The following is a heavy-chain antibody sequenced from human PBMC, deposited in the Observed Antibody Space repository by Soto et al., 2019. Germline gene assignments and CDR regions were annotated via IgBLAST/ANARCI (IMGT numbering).Heavy chain of an antibody. V-gene: IGHV3-48*03. D-gene: IGHD3-22*01. CDR1: GFTYSSYE. CDR2: ISSSGSTI. CDR3: ARDTKYYYDSSGLDV. J-gene: IGHJ6*02. Sequence: PXVCMRLFCAASGFTYSSYETNWVGPAPGKGLEWVSYISSSGSTIYYADSVKGRFTISRDNAKNSLYLQMNSLRAEDTAVYYCARDTKYYYDSSGLDVWGQGTTVTLSS.